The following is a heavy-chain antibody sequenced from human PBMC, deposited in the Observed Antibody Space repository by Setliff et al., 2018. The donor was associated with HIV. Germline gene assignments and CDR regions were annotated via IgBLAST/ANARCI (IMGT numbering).Heavy chain of an antibody. V-gene: IGHV2-5*01. D-gene: IGHD3-22*01. CDR2: IYWSDDK. CDR3: AHSFGLQYFDTSGYLDL. Sequence: SGPTLVNPTQTLTLTCTFSGFSLSTSGVGVGWIRQPPGRALEWLALIYWSDDKRFNPSLKSRLTITKDTSKNHVVLTMTNMDPVDTATYFRAHSFGLQYFDTSGYLDLWGQGIPVTVSS. CDR1: GFSLSTSGVG. J-gene: IGHJ4*02.